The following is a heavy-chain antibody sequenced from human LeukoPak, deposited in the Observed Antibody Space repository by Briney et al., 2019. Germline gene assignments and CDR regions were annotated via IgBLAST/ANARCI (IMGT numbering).Heavy chain of an antibody. CDR3: ARDRRELNYYDSSGYYPGH. Sequence: ASVKVSCKASGYTFTGYYMHWVRQAPGQGLEWMGWINPNSGGTNYAQKFQGRVTITRDTSISTAYMELSRLRSDDTAVYYCARDRRELNYYDSSGYYPGHWGQGTLVTVSS. D-gene: IGHD3-22*01. J-gene: IGHJ4*02. CDR1: GYTFTGYY. V-gene: IGHV1-2*02. CDR2: INPNSGGT.